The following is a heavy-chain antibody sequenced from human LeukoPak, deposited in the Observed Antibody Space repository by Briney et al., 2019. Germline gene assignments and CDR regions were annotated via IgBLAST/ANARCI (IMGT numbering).Heavy chain of an antibody. CDR1: GFTFSDYE. CDR3: ARGALHVFDY. CDR2: ISTSGGTT. D-gene: IGHD3-10*02. Sequence: GGSLRLSCAASGFTFSDYEINWVRQAPGKGLEWVSCISTSGGTTYYADSVKGRFTISRDNAKNSLFLQMNTLTAEDTAVYYCARGALHVFDYWGQGTPVTVSS. J-gene: IGHJ4*02. V-gene: IGHV3-48*03.